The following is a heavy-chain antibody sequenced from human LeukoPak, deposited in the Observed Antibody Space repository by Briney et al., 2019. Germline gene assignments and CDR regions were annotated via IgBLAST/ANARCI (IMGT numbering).Heavy chain of an antibody. CDR3: EREAGGYGGNENYYYMDV. CDR1: GYSISSGYY. Sequence: SETLSLTCTVSGYSISSGYYWGWMWQPPGKGLEWIGSIYHSGSTHYNPSLKSRVTISVDTSKNQFSLKLSSVTAADTAVYYCEREAGGYGGNENYYYMDVWGKGTTVTVSS. D-gene: IGHD5-12*01. V-gene: IGHV4-38-2*02. CDR2: IYHSGST. J-gene: IGHJ6*03.